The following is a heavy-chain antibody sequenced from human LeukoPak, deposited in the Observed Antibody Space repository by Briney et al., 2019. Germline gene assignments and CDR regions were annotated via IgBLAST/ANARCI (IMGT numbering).Heavy chain of an antibody. V-gene: IGHV4-59*08. J-gene: IGHJ4*02. CDR1: GGSISSHY. Sequence: KASETLSLTCAVSGGSISSHYWSWIRQPPGKGLEWIGFIYYSGTTKYNPSLKSRVTISAGTSKNQFSLKLSSVTAADTAVYYCARQADDSSSSLVYFDYWGQGTLVTVSS. CDR2: IYYSGTT. D-gene: IGHD6-6*01. CDR3: ARQADDSSSSLVYFDY.